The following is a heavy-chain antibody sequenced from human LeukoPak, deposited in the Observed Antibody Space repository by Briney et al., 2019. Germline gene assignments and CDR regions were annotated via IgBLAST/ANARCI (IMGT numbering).Heavy chain of an antibody. J-gene: IGHJ4*02. Sequence: SETLSLTCTVSGGFISSSNWWSWVRQPPGKGLEWIGEIYHSGSTNYNPSLKSRVTISVDKSKNQFSLKLSSVTAADTAVYYCARVPGYCSSTSCYREGSFDYWGQGTLVTVSS. V-gene: IGHV4-4*02. CDR3: ARVPGYCSSTSCYREGSFDY. D-gene: IGHD2-2*01. CDR2: IYHSGST. CDR1: GGFISSSNW.